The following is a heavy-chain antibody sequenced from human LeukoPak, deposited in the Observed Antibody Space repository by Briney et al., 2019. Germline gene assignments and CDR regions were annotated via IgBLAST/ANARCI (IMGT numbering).Heavy chain of an antibody. CDR2: ISSNGGST. Sequence: QPGGSLRLSCAASGFTFSNAWMSWVRQAPGRGLEYVSAISSNGGSTYYADSVKGRFTISRDNSKNTLYLQMSSLRAEDTAVYYCAGTAAGTIDYWGQGTLVTVSS. V-gene: IGHV3-64D*09. CDR1: GFTFSNAW. CDR3: AGTAAGTIDY. J-gene: IGHJ4*02. D-gene: IGHD6-13*01.